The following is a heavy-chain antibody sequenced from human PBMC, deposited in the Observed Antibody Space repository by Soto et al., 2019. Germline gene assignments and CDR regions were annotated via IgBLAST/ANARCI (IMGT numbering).Heavy chain of an antibody. CDR1: GGSISSYY. J-gene: IGHJ4*02. CDR2: IYYSGST. CDR3: AYSSGWYRPLYFDY. D-gene: IGHD6-19*01. V-gene: IGHV4-59*01. Sequence: SETLSLTCTVSGGSISSYYWSWIRQPPGKGLEWIGYIYYSGSTNYNPSLKSRVTISVDTSKNQFSLKLSSVTAADTAVYYCAYSSGWYRPLYFDYWGQGTLVTVSS.